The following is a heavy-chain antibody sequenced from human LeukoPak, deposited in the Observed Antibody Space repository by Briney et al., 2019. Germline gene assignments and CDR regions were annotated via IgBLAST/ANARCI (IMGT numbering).Heavy chain of an antibody. CDR3: AREMGATTGDDDAFDI. CDR2: IHTSGST. V-gene: IGHV4-4*07. Sequence: SETLSLTCTVSGDSISTYYWSWIRQPAGKGLEWIGRIHTSGSTNYNPSLKSRVTISVDTSKNQFSLKLSSVTAADTAVYYCAREMGATTGDDDAFDIWGQGTMVTVSS. J-gene: IGHJ3*02. CDR1: GDSISTYY. D-gene: IGHD1-26*01.